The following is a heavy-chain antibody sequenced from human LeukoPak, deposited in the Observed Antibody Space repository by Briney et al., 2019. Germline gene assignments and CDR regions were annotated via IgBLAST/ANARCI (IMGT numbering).Heavy chain of an antibody. CDR1: GFTFSSYS. CDR2: ISSSSSYI. D-gene: IGHD3-9*01. J-gene: IGHJ4*02. Sequence: GGSLRLSCAASGFTFSSYSMNWVRQAPGKGLEWVSSISSSSSYIYYADSVKGRFTISRDNAKNSLYLQMNSLRAEDTAVYYCARDLNILTGYPFDYWGQGTLVTVSS. CDR3: ARDLNILTGYPFDY. V-gene: IGHV3-21*01.